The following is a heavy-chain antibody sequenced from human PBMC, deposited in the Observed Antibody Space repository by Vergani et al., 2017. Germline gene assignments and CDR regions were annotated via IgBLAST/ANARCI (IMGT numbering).Heavy chain of an antibody. D-gene: IGHD7-27*01. CDR3: ARAGLTGDPFDY. J-gene: IGHJ4*02. CDR1: GGSISSGGYY. V-gene: IGHV4-31*01. Sequence: QVQLQESGPGLVKPSQTLSLTCTVSGGSISSGGYYWSWIRQHPGKGLEWIGYIYYSGSTYYNPSLKSLATISVDTSKTQFSLKLSSVTAADTAVYYCARAGLTGDPFDYWGQGTLVTVSS. CDR2: IYYSGST.